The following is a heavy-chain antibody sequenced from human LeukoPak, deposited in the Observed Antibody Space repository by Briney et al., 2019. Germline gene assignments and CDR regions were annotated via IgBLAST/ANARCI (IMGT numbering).Heavy chain of an antibody. CDR1: GFTFHDYA. D-gene: IGHD4-17*01. Sequence: PGGSLRLSCAASGFTFHDYAVHWVRQAPGKGLEWVSDLSWNGGNIGYAESVRGRFTISRDNAGNSLYLQMNSLRPEDTALYYCAKALGSTVTTRTYFDYWGQGTLVTVSS. CDR3: AKALGSTVTTRTYFDY. J-gene: IGHJ4*02. V-gene: IGHV3-9*01. CDR2: LSWNGGNI.